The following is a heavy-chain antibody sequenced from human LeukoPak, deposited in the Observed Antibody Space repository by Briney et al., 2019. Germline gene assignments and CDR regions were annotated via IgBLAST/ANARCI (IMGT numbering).Heavy chain of an antibody. V-gene: IGHV4-39*01. CDR2: IYYSGST. J-gene: IGHJ3*02. Sequence: SETLSLTCTVSGGSISSSSYYWGWIRQPPGKGLEWIGSIYYSGSTYYNPSLKSRVTISVDTSKNQFSLKLSSVTAADTAVYYCARRIAAADAFDIWGQGTMVTVSS. D-gene: IGHD6-13*01. CDR1: GGSISSSSYY. CDR3: ARRIAAADAFDI.